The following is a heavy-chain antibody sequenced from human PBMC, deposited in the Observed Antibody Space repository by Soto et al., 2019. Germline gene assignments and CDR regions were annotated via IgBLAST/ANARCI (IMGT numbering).Heavy chain of an antibody. CDR3: AAYSSGFYRAFDY. CDR1: GPAFPASG. V-gene: IGHV1-58*01. CDR2: ILVGSGDT. J-gene: IGHJ4*02. Sequence: SVKVSCKGSGPAFPASGVQCVLQTRVQRLEWMGWILVGSGDTNYSEKFQDRVTFSRDRSTSTVYMEMSGLRSEDTAIYYCAAYSSGFYRAFDYWGQGALVTVSS. D-gene: IGHD3-22*01.